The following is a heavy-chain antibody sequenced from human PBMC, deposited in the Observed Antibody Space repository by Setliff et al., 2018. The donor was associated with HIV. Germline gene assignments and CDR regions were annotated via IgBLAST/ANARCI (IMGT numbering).Heavy chain of an antibody. CDR3: AKGGYYFGSGSPPDYMDV. D-gene: IGHD3-10*01. CDR2: ISGTDNTI. Sequence: GGSLRLSCAASGFTFSSYDMNWVRQAPGKGLEWVSHISGTDNTIYYADSVKGRFTISRDIAKNSLYLQMNSLRAEDTAVYYCAKGGYYFGSGSPPDYMDVWGKGTTVTVSS. V-gene: IGHV3-48*03. CDR1: GFTFSSYD. J-gene: IGHJ6*03.